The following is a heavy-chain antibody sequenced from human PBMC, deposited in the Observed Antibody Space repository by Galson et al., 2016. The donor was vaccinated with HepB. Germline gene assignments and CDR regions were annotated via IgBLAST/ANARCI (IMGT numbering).Heavy chain of an antibody. D-gene: IGHD2-2*01. CDR3: ARKSDTSNLDGDL. Sequence: SLRLSCAVSGFSVSRNYMTWVRQAPGKGPEWVSLIYSGGGTDYADSVKGRFTISRDNSKNTLYLQMNSLRAEDTAIYYCARKSDTSNLDGDLWGQGTLVTVSS. CDR1: GFSVSRNY. CDR2: IYSGGGT. J-gene: IGHJ5*02. V-gene: IGHV3-66*01.